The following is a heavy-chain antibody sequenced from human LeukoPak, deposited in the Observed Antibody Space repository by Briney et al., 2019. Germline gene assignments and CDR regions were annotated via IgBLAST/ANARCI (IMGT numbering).Heavy chain of an antibody. CDR3: ARDRTNYFGLDV. J-gene: IGHJ6*02. CDR2: IYYSGST. CDR1: GGSISSSGYY. Sequence: SETLSLTCSVSGGSISSSGYYWSWIRQHPETGLEWIGYIYYSGSTYYNPSLKSRVTMSVDTSKNQFSLKLSSVTAADTAVYYCARDRTNYFGLDVWGQGTTVTVSS. D-gene: IGHD1-14*01. V-gene: IGHV4-31*03.